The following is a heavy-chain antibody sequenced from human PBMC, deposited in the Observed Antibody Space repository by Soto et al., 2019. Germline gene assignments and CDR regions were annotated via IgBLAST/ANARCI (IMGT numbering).Heavy chain of an antibody. CDR3: ARIAPGDYPFDY. D-gene: IGHD4-17*01. CDR1: GYTFTSYY. Sequence: QVQLVQSGAEVKKPGASVKVSCKASGYTFTSYYMHWVRQAPGQGLEWMGIINPSGGSTSYAQKFQGRVTMTRDTSTSTVYMELSSMRSEDTAVYYCARIAPGDYPFDYWGQGTLVTVSS. J-gene: IGHJ4*02. CDR2: INPSGGST. V-gene: IGHV1-46*01.